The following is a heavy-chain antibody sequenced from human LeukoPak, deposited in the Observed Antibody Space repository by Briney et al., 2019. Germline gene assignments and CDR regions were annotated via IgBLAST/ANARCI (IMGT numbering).Heavy chain of an antibody. CDR1: GFTFDDYA. CDR3: ARVTMIVDDAFDI. D-gene: IGHD3-22*01. CDR2: ISWNSGSI. V-gene: IGHV3-9*01. Sequence: GRSLRLSCAASGFTFDDYAMHWVRQAPGKGLEWVSGISWNSGSIGYADSVKGRFTISRDNAKNSLYLQMNSLRAEDTAVYYCARVTMIVDDAFDIWGQGTMVTVSS. J-gene: IGHJ3*02.